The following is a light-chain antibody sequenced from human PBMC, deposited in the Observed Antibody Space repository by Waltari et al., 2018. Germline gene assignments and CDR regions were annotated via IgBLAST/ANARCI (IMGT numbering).Light chain of an antibody. CDR1: RSVASRH. CDR3: QLYNNSRLT. J-gene: IGKJ4*01. Sequence: CRASRSVASRHLGWYQQRPDQPPRLLIYAASSRAIGIPDRFSGSGSETDFTLIISRLEPEDFAVYYCQLYNNSRLTFGGGTKVEI. V-gene: IGKV3-20*01. CDR2: AAS.